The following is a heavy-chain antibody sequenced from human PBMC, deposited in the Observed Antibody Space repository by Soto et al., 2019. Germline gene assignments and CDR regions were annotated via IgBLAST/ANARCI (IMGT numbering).Heavy chain of an antibody. D-gene: IGHD6-19*01. V-gene: IGHV4-4*02. CDR3: ARAGLGLAFDS. Sequence: QVQLQESGPGLVKPSGTLSLTCAVSGDSMNNNNWWSWVRQSPRKGLEWIAEIYHSGATNYNPSLQSPVTISIDKSEKQFSLKLNSLTAADTAVYYCARAGLGLAFDSWGQGALVTVSS. J-gene: IGHJ5*01. CDR2: IYHSGAT. CDR1: GDSMNNNNW.